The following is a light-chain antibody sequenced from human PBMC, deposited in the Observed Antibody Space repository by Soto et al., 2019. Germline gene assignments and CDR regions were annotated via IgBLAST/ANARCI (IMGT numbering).Light chain of an antibody. J-gene: IGKJ1*01. CDR1: QSVSSN. V-gene: IGKV3-15*01. CDR2: GAS. Sequence: EIVMTQSPATLSVSPGQRATLSCRASQSVSSNLAWYQQKPGQAPRLLIYGASARATDIPARFSGSGSGTEFTLTISSLQSEDFAVYYCQQYNSYPWTFGQGTKVEIK. CDR3: QQYNSYPWT.